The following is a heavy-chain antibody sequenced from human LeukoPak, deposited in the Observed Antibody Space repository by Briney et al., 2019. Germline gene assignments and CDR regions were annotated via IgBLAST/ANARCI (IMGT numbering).Heavy chain of an antibody. V-gene: IGHV4-34*01. CDR1: GGSFSGYY. J-gene: IGHJ3*02. D-gene: IGHD2-2*02. Sequence: SETLSLTCAVYGGSFSGYYWSWIRQPPGKGLEWIGEINHSGSTNYNPSLKSRVTISVDTSKNQFSLKLSSVTAADTAMYFCARAIPPEGSRAFDIWGQGTMVTVSS. CDR3: ARAIPPEGSRAFDI. CDR2: INHSGST.